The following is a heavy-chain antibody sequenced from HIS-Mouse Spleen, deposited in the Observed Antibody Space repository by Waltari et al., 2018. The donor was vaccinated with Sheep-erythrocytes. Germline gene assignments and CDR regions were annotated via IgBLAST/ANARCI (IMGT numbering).Heavy chain of an antibody. D-gene: IGHD6-19*01. J-gene: IGHJ3*02. Sequence: QVQLQQWGAGLLKPSETLSLTCAVYGWSCSGYYWSWIRQPPGQGLAWIGEINHSGSTNYNPSLKSRVTISVDTSKNQFSLKLSSVTAADTAVYYCALSVDLAGAFDIWGQGTMVTVSS. CDR2: INHSGST. V-gene: IGHV4-34*01. CDR1: GWSCSGYY. CDR3: ALSVDLAGAFDI.